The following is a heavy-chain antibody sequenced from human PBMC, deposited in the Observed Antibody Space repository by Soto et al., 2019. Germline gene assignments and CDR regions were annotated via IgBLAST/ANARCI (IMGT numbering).Heavy chain of an antibody. V-gene: IGHV1-3*01. Sequence: GASVKVSCKASGYTFTSYAMHWLRQAPGQRLEWMGWINAGNGNTKYSQKFQGRVTITRDTSASTADMELSSLRAEDTAVYYGAKSGRPVRSWNYFYLLGQGTLVTVSS. CDR1: GYTFTSYA. J-gene: IGHJ4*02. CDR3: AKSGRPVRSWNYFYL. D-gene: IGHD1-26*01. CDR2: INAGNGNT.